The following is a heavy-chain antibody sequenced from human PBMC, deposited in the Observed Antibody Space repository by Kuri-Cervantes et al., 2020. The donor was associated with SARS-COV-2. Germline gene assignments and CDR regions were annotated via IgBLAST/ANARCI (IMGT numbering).Heavy chain of an antibody. Sequence: GGSLRLSCAASGFTFSDYYMNWVRQAPGKGLEWVSSISSSSYIYYADSVKGRFTISRDNAKNSLYLQMNSLRAEDTAVYYCARAGSSGWYWFDPWGQGTLVTVSS. D-gene: IGHD6-19*01. CDR3: ARAGSSGWYWFDP. J-gene: IGHJ5*02. CDR2: ISSSSYI. V-gene: IGHV3-69-1*01. CDR1: GFTFSDYY.